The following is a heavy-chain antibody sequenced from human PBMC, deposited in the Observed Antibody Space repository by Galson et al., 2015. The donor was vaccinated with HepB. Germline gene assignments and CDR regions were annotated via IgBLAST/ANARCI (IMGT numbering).Heavy chain of an antibody. Sequence: SLRLSCAASGFTFSSYSMNWVRQAPGKGLEWVSSISNSSSYIYYADSVKGRFTISRDNAKNSLYLQMNSLRAEDTAMYYCARDQQQLGPYGIDVWGQGTTVTVSS. CDR2: ISNSSSYI. CDR3: ARDQQQLGPYGIDV. D-gene: IGHD6-13*01. CDR1: GFTFSSYS. J-gene: IGHJ6*02. V-gene: IGHV3-21*01.